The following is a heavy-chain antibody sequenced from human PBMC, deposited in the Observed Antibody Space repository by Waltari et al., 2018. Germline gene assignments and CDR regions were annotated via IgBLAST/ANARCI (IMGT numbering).Heavy chain of an antibody. D-gene: IGHD3-10*01. J-gene: IGHJ3*02. CDR2: IYASGGT. CDR1: GFTVTTNF. Sequence: EVGLVESGGGLVHPWESLTLSCAASGFTVTTNFLTWVRQAPGKGPVWVSTIYASGGTLYADSVKCRFTISRDTSRNTVFLQMSSLIVDDTAVYYCTREVRRGFGFDIWGLGTKVTVSA. CDR3: TREVRRGFGFDI. V-gene: IGHV3-66*02.